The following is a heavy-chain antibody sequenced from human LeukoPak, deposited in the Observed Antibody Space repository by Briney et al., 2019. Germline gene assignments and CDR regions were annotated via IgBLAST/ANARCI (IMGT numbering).Heavy chain of an antibody. J-gene: IGHJ4*02. CDR2: ISSSGSTI. D-gene: IGHD2-2*01. V-gene: IGHV3-11*04. CDR3: ARERKSSTSMDY. Sequence: PGGSLRLSRAPSGFTFSDYYMSWIRQAPGKGREWVSYISSSGSTIYYADSVKGRFTISSDNAKNSLYLQMNSLRAEDTAVYFCARERKSSTSMDYWGQGTLVTVSS. CDR1: GFTFSDYY.